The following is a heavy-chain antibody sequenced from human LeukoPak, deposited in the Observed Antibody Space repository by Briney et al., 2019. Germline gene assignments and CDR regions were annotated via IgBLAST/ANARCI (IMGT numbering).Heavy chain of an antibody. CDR2: INPNSGGT. CDR1: GYTFTGYY. Sequence: ASVKVSCKASGYTFTGYYMHWVRRAPGQGLEWMGRINPNSGGTNYAQKFQGRVTMTGDTSISTAYMELSRLRSADTAVYYCARVLAYCGGDCYSDGDNWFDPWGQGTLVTVSS. V-gene: IGHV1-2*06. D-gene: IGHD2-21*02. J-gene: IGHJ5*02. CDR3: ARVLAYCGGDCYSDGDNWFDP.